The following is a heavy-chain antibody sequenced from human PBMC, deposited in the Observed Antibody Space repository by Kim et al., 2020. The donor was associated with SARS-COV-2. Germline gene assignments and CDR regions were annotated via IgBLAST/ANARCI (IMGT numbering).Heavy chain of an antibody. V-gene: IGHV3-21*01. J-gene: IGHJ6*02. Sequence: GGSLRLSCAASGFTFSSYSMNWVRQAPGKGLEWVSSISSSSSYIYYADSVKGRFTISRDNAKNSLYLQMNSLRAEDTAVYYCARDLVHYYDSSGSRQLGMDPYYYYGMDVWGQGTTVTVSS. CDR3: ARDLVHYYDSSGSRQLGMDPYYYYGMDV. CDR2: ISSSSSYI. D-gene: IGHD3-22*01. CDR1: GFTFSSYS.